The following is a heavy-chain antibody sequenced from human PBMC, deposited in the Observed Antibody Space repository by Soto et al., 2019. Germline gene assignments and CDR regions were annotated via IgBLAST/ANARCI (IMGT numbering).Heavy chain of an antibody. CDR3: ARGVAYDTTGIDAFDI. Sequence: PSETLSLTCSVSGVSISSGDYYWSWIRQSPGKGLELIGYISHSGRTYYNPSLKTRVTITIDTSRNQFSLSLGSVTAADTAVYFCARGVAYDTTGIDAFDIWGQGTMVT. CDR1: GVSISSGDYY. D-gene: IGHD3-22*01. J-gene: IGHJ3*02. V-gene: IGHV4-30-4*01. CDR2: ISHSGRT.